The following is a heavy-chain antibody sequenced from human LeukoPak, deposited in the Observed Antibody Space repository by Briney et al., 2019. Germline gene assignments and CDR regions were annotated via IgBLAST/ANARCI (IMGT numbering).Heavy chain of an antibody. J-gene: IGHJ4*02. CDR3: ARLDDSSGYSIRTFDY. CDR2: IYYSGST. D-gene: IGHD3-22*01. Sequence: SETLSLTCTVSGDSISSSYWSWIRQPPGKGLEWIGYIYYSGSTNYNPSLKSRVTISVDTSKNQFSLKLSSVTAADTAVYYCARLDDSSGYSIRTFDYWGQGTLVTVSS. V-gene: IGHV4-59*08. CDR1: GDSISSSY.